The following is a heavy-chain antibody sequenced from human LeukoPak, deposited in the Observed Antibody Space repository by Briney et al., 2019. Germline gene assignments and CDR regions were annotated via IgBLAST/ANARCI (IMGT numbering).Heavy chain of an antibody. D-gene: IGHD2-15*01. CDR2: TYYRSRWYN. J-gene: IGHJ4*02. Sequence: QTLSLTCAISGDSVSSNNTGWNWIRQSPSRGLEWLGRTYYRSRWYNDYAVSVYSRITINPDTSKNQFSLQLNSVTPEDTAVYYCARGGGGFDYWGQGTLVTVSS. CDR3: ARGGGGFDY. V-gene: IGHV6-1*01. CDR1: GDSVSSNNTG.